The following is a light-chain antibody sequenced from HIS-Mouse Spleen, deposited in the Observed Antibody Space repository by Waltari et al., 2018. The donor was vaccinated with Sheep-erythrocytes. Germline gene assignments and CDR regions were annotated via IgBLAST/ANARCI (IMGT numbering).Light chain of an antibody. V-gene: IGKV1-9*01. CDR2: AAS. CDR1: QGISSY. Sequence: DIQLTQSPSFLSASVGDRVTITCRASQGISSYLAWYQQKPGKAPKLLIYAASTLQSGVPSRFSGSGSWTEFTLTISSLQPEDFATYYCLQDYNYPYTFGQGTKL. J-gene: IGKJ2*01. CDR3: LQDYNYPYT.